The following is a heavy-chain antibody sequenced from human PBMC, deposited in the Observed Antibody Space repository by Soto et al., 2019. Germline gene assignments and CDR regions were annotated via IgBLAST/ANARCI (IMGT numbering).Heavy chain of an antibody. V-gene: IGHV3-23*01. D-gene: IGHD1-20*01. J-gene: IGHJ3*01. Sequence: EVQVLESGGGLVQSGGSLRLSCAASGFTFSIYAMNWVRQAPGKGLEWVSSIGGVDETYYADSVRGRFTISRDNSKNTLFLQMNSLRAEDTAVYYCAKDRMDHNSVWDPFDVWGPGTVVTVSA. CDR3: AKDRMDHNSVWDPFDV. CDR1: GFTFSIYA. CDR2: SIGGVDET.